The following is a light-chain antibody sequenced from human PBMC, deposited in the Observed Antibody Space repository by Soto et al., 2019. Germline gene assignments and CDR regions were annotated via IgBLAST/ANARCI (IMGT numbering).Light chain of an antibody. CDR1: QSFTSRS. J-gene: IGKJ1*01. CDR3: KQYAGSRT. CDR2: GTS. Sequence: ELVLTQSPGTLSLSPGDSATLSCRASQSFTSRSLAWYQQKPGLAPRLLISGTSNRAAGIQDRFSGSGSGTDFTLTIRRLEPEDFAVYYCKQYAGSRTCGQGTKVDIK. V-gene: IGKV3-20*01.